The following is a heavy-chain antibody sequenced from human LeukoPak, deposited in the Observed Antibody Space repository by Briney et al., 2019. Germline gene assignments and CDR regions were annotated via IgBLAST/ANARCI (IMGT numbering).Heavy chain of an antibody. Sequence: SETLSLTCTVSGASFSNSYWSWVRQPAGKGLEWIGRMYSSGSTNYNPSLTSRVAMSIDTSKNQFSLNLKSVTAADTAVYYCTRGPYCAGGCHFDSWGQGILVTVSS. CDR2: MYSSGST. J-gene: IGHJ4*02. V-gene: IGHV4-4*07. CDR1: GASFSNSY. CDR3: TRGPYCAGGCHFDS. D-gene: IGHD2-21*02.